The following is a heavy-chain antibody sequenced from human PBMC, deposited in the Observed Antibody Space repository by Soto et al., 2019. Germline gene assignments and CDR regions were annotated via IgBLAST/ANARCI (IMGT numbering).Heavy chain of an antibody. CDR2: ISAYNGNT. D-gene: IGHD3-9*01. CDR1: GYTFTSYG. Sequence: QVQLVQSGAEVKKPGASVKVSCKASGYTFTSYGISWVRQAPGQGLEWMGWISAYNGNTNYAQQLQGRGTMTTDTATSTGYRELRSLRSDDTAVYYCARDGTGLYFDGLSHSPYFDYWGQGTLVTVSS. J-gene: IGHJ4*02. V-gene: IGHV1-18*01. CDR3: ARDGTGLYFDGLSHSPYFDY.